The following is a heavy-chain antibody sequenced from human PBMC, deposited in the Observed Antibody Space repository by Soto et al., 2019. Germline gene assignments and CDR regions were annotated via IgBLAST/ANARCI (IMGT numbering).Heavy chain of an antibody. CDR3: ARQYYYGSGSQGYYGMDV. J-gene: IGHJ6*02. CDR2: INPNSGGT. V-gene: IGHV1-2*02. CDR1: GYTFTGYY. D-gene: IGHD3-10*01. Sequence: ASVKVSCKASGYTFTGYYMHWVRQAPGQGLEWMGWINPNSGGTNYAQKFQGRVTITRDTSISTAYMELSRLRSDDTAVYYCARQYYYGSGSQGYYGMDVWGQGTTVTVSS.